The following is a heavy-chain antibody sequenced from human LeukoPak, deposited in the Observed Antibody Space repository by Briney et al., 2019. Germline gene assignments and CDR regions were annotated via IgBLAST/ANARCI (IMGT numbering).Heavy chain of an antibody. CDR1: GGTFNIYA. D-gene: IGHD6-6*01. CDR2: IIPLFDSP. J-gene: IGHJ5*02. Sequence: SVKVSCKASGGTFNIYAIYWVRQAPGQGLEWMGGIIPLFDSPNYAQKFQGRVTISADESTKTAYMELNSLRSEDTAVYYCARGIEEYSKSSGWFDPWGQGTLVTVSS. V-gene: IGHV1-69*13. CDR3: ARGIEEYSKSSGWFDP.